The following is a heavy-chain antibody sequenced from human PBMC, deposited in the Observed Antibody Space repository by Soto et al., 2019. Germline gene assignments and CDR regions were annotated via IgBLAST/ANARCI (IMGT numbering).Heavy chain of an antibody. CDR3: ASRDPGTSVDY. V-gene: IGHV4-4*02. D-gene: IGHD1-7*01. Sequence: SETLSLTCAVSGGSFTSNNWWTWVRQPPGQGLEWIGEIYRAGSTDYNPSLKSRVTISLDKSENQFSLKVTSLTAADTAVYYCASRDPGTSVDYWGQGTLVTVSS. J-gene: IGHJ4*02. CDR2: IYRAGST. CDR1: GGSFTSNNW.